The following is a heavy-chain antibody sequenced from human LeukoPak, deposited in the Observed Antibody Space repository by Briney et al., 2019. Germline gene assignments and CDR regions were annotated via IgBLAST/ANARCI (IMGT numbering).Heavy chain of an antibody. J-gene: IGHJ4*02. D-gene: IGHD6-6*01. CDR3: ARDMPYSSSSGVDY. CDR2: INSDGSST. CDR1: GFSFTNAW. V-gene: IGHV3-74*01. Sequence: PGGSLRLSCAASGFSFTNAWMSWVRHAPGKGLVWVSRINSDGSSTIYADSVKGRFTISRDNAKNTLYLQMNSLRAEDTAVYYCARDMPYSSSSGVDYWGQGTLVTVSS.